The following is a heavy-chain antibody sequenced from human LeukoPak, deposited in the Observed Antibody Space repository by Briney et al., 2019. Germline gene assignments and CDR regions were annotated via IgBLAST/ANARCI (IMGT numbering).Heavy chain of an antibody. V-gene: IGHV3-48*02. J-gene: IGHJ4*02. Sequence: GGSLRLSCAASGFTFSSYSMNWVRQAPGQGLEWVSYISSSSSTIYYADSVKGRFTISRDNAKNSLYLQMNSLRDEDTAVYYCARDLYDSGAYSSPIDFWGQGTLVTVSS. CDR2: ISSSSSTI. CDR3: ARDLYDSGAYSSPIDF. D-gene: IGHD3-22*01. CDR1: GFTFSSYS.